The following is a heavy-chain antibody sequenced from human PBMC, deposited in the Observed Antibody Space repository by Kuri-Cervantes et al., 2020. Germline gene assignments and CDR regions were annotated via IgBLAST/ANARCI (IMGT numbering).Heavy chain of an antibody. CDR3: AKGTDNYYFAMDV. Sequence: GESLKISCATSGFTFNSYGMHWARQAPGKGLEWVAVIWYDGSNEYYADSLKGRFTISRDNSKNTLYLQMNSLRAEDTAMYYCAKGTDNYYFAMDVWGQGTTVTVSS. D-gene: IGHD3-9*01. CDR2: IWYDGSNE. V-gene: IGHV3-30*02. J-gene: IGHJ6*02. CDR1: GFTFNSYG.